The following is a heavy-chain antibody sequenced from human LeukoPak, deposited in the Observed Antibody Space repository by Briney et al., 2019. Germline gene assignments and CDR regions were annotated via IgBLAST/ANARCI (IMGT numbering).Heavy chain of an antibody. J-gene: IGHJ4*02. CDR2: IIGSGGSP. V-gene: IGHV3-23*01. CDR1: GFTFSSYA. D-gene: IGHD3-10*01. CDR3: AKDREGYYGSGGLDY. Sequence: GGSLRLSCAASGFTFSSYAMGWVRQAPGKGLEWVSAIIGSGGSPYYAAPVKGRFTTARDNSKNTLYLQMNTLRAEDPDGYFCAKDREGYYGSGGLDYWGQGTLVTVP.